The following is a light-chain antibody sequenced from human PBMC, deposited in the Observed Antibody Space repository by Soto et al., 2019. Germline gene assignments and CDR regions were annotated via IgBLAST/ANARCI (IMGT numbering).Light chain of an antibody. CDR3: QQLNSFPIP. CDR2: GAS. J-gene: IGKJ3*01. CDR1: QGIANF. Sequence: IRLTQSPSSLSASVGDRVTISCRASQGIANFLAWYQQKPGKAPKLHIYGASTLPSRVPSRFSGSGSGTDFTLTISSLQPEDFATYYCQQLNSFPIPFGPGTNVDIK. V-gene: IGKV1-9*01.